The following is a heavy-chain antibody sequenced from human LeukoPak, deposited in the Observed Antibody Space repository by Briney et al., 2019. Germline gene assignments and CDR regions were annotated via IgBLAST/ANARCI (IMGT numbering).Heavy chain of an antibody. Sequence: ASVNVSCKASGGTFSSDAISRVRQAAGQGLEWMGRIIPILGIANYAQKFQGRVTITADKSTSTAYMELSSLRSEDTAVYYCATRDRGSPSIWWGQGTLVTVSS. CDR1: GGTFSSDA. J-gene: IGHJ4*02. CDR3: ATRDRGSPSIW. V-gene: IGHV1-69*04. D-gene: IGHD3-3*01. CDR2: IIPILGIA.